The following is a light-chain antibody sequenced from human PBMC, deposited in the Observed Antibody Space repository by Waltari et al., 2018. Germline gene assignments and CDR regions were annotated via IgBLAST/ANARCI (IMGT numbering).Light chain of an antibody. CDR2: DVT. CDR1: RRAVASSK. CDR3: SSYTTTNILV. V-gene: IGLV2-14*03. Sequence: QSALTQPASVSGSPGQSITISCTGTRRAVASSKFTWYQQHPGEAPKLIIYDVTDRPSGVSSRFSGSKSGNTASLTISGLLAEDEADYYCSSYTTTNILVFGGGTRLTVL. J-gene: IGLJ3*02.